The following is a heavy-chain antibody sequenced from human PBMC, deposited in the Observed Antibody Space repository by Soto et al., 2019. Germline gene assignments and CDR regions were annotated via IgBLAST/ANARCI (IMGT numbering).Heavy chain of an antibody. Sequence: QVQLKESGPGLVKPSQTLSLTCSVSGGSIGSGDYYWSWVRQSPGKGLEWIGYIYYTGNTYYNPSLGSRGTFSVDTSQNQLSLRLSDVTVADTAVYYCARDSRRRADSGTRPLYYFDYWGQGTLVTVSS. CDR1: GGSIGSGDYY. CDR2: IYYTGNT. V-gene: IGHV4-30-4*01. J-gene: IGHJ4*02. D-gene: IGHD1-26*01. CDR3: ARDSRRRADSGTRPLYYFDY.